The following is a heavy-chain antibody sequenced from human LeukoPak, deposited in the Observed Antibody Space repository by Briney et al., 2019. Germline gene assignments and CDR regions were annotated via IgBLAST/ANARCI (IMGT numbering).Heavy chain of an antibody. Sequence: SETLSLTCTVSGGSIRSYYWTWIRQPPGKGLEWTGYIYYTGTTNYNPSLKSRVTISVDTSKNQFSLKLSSVTAADTAVYYCARLVPALWYFDLWGRGTLVTVSS. CDR3: ARLVPALWYFDL. CDR2: IYYTGTT. V-gene: IGHV4-59*08. D-gene: IGHD6-13*01. J-gene: IGHJ2*01. CDR1: GGSIRSYY.